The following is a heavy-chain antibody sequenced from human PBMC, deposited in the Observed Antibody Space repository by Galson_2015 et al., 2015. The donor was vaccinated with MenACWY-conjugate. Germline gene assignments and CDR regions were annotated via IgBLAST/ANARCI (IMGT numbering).Heavy chain of an antibody. CDR1: GFTFSNYG. CDR2: ISYDGSNK. J-gene: IGHJ4*02. D-gene: IGHD2-15*01. CDR3: AKVAYSNSWSQPLDY. Sequence: SLRLCCAASGFTFSNYGMHWVRQAPGKGLEWVAVISYDGSNKYYVDSVKGRFTISRDNSKNTLYLQMNSLRPEDTAVYYCAKVAYSNSWSQPLDYWGQGTLVTVSS. V-gene: IGHV3-30*18.